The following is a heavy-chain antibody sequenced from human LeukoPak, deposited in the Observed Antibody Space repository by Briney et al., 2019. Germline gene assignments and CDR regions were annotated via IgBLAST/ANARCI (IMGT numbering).Heavy chain of an antibody. CDR1: GFTFSSYW. V-gene: IGHV3-7*01. J-gene: IGHJ5*02. Sequence: GGSLRLSCAASGFTFSSYWMSWVRQAPGKGLEWVANIKQDGSEKYYVDSVKGRFTISRDNARNSVNLQLNSLRVEDTALYYCARGGGWVDHWGQGTLVTVSS. CDR2: IKQDGSEK. CDR3: ARGGGWVDH.